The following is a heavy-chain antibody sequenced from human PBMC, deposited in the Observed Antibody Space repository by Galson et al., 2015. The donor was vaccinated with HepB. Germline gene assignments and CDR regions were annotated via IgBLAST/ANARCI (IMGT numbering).Heavy chain of an antibody. D-gene: IGHD3-9*01. V-gene: IGHV4-30-4*01. CDR1: GGSISSGDYY. Sequence: LSLTCTVSGGSISSGDYYWSWIRQPPGKGLEWIGYIYYSGSTYYNPSLKSRVTISVDTSENQFSLKLSSVTAADTAVYYCARYYDILTGMDYWGQGTLVTVSS. J-gene: IGHJ4*02. CDR2: IYYSGST. CDR3: ARYYDILTGMDY.